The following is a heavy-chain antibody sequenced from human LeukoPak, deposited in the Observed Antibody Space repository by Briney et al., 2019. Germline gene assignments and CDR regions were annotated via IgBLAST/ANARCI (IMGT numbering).Heavy chain of an antibody. Sequence: ASVKVSCKASGYTFTSYYMHWVRQAPGQGLEWMGWINPNSGGTNYAQKFQGRVTMTRDTSISTAYMELSRLRSDDTAVYYCARGDGSSGYDEYYFDCWGQGTLVTVSS. CDR1: GYTFTSYY. CDR3: ARGDGSSGYDEYYFDC. V-gene: IGHV1-2*02. CDR2: INPNSGGT. J-gene: IGHJ4*02. D-gene: IGHD5-12*01.